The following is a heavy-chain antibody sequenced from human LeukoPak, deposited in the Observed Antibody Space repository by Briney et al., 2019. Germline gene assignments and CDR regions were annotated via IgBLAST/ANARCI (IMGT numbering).Heavy chain of an antibody. Sequence: SETLSLTCAAYGGSFSGYYWSWIRQPPGKGLEWIGEVNHSGSTNYNPSLKSRVTISVDTSKNQFSLKLSSVTAADTAVYYCARGHGDYGYWGQGTLVTVSS. CDR3: ARGHGDYGY. V-gene: IGHV4-34*01. J-gene: IGHJ4*02. D-gene: IGHD4-17*01. CDR1: GGSFSGYY. CDR2: VNHSGST.